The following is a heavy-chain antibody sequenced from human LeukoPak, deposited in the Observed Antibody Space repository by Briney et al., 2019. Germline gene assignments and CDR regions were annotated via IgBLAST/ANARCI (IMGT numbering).Heavy chain of an antibody. V-gene: IGHV4-59*12. CDR2: THYSGST. J-gene: IGHJ4*02. Sequence: SETLSLTCTVSGGSISSYYWSWLRQPPGKGLEYIGYTHYSGSTNYNPSLKSRVTISVDTSKNQFSLKLSSVTAADTAVYYCARDRDDSSGYYCDYWGQGTLVTVSS. CDR3: ARDRDDSSGYYCDY. D-gene: IGHD3-22*01. CDR1: GGSISSYY.